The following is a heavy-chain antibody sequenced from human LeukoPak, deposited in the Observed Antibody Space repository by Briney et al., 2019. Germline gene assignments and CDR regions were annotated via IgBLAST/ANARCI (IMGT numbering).Heavy chain of an antibody. J-gene: IGHJ5*02. D-gene: IGHD1-7*01. CDR2: IFQSGNN. Sequence: PAQTLSLTCTVSGGSISSGDYYWHWIPQTPEKGLEWVGYIFQSGNNYYNPSLKSRVTISVDTSRNQFSLKLTSVTAADTAVYYCATSGLALLTWFDPWGQGTLVTVSS. CDR3: ATSGLALLTWFDP. V-gene: IGHV4-31*03. CDR1: GGSISSGDYY.